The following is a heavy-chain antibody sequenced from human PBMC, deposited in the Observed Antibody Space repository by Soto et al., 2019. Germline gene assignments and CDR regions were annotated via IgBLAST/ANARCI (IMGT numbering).Heavy chain of an antibody. CDR2: IFSSGTT. D-gene: IGHD3-16*01. J-gene: IGHJ6*02. Sequence: SETLSLTCTVSCDSISSGNKYWSWIRQPPGKGLEWIGYIFSSGTTYYNPSLKSRLTMSLDTSENQFSLKLNSLTDADTAVYYCARVPSPFDYYYAMDVWGQGTTVTVSS. CDR3: ARVPSPFDYYYAMDV. CDR1: CDSISSGNKY. V-gene: IGHV4-30-4*01.